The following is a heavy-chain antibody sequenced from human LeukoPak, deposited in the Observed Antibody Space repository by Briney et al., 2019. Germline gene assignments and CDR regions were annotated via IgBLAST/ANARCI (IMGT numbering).Heavy chain of an antibody. CDR1: GGSISTYY. V-gene: IGHV4-38-2*02. CDR2: IYHSGST. J-gene: IGHJ3*02. CDR3: ARVSLWSGYDDSFDI. Sequence: SETLSLTCTVSGGSISTYYWGWIRQPPGKGLEWIGNIYHSGSTYYNPSLKSRITISVDTSKNQFSLKLSSVTAADTAVYYCARVSLWSGYDDSFDIWGQGTMVTVSS. D-gene: IGHD3/OR15-3a*01.